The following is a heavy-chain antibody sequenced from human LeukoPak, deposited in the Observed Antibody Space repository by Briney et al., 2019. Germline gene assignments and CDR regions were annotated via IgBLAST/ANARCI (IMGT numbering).Heavy chain of an antibody. J-gene: IGHJ4*02. CDR1: GFTFSTSW. CDR3: TRVRSSSWYDY. Sequence: GGSLRLSCAPSGFTFSTSWMHWVRHAPGKGLVWVSRISGDGTTTTYADSVKGRFTISRDNAKNTLFLQMNSLRGDDTAVYYCTRVRSSSWYDYWGQGALVTVSS. V-gene: IGHV3-74*01. CDR2: ISGDGTTT. D-gene: IGHD6-13*01.